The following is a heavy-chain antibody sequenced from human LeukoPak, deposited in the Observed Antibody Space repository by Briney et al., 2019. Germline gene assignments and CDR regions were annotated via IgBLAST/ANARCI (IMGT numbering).Heavy chain of an antibody. D-gene: IGHD4-23*01. CDR1: GGSIRGFF. Sequence: SETLSLTCTVSGGSIRGFFWSWIRQPPGKGLEWIGYIFYSGGTYYNPSLMSRVTISVDMSTNQFSLKLTSVTAADTAVYYCARHDYGGKSAWFDPWGQGTLVTVSS. CDR3: ARHDYGGKSAWFDP. J-gene: IGHJ5*02. V-gene: IGHV4-59*01. CDR2: IFYSGGT.